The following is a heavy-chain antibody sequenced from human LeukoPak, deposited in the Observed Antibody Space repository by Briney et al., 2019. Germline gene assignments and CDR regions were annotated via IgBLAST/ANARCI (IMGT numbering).Heavy chain of an antibody. Sequence: SQTLSLTCTVSGGSISSGGYSWSWIRQHPGKGLEWIGYIYYSGSTNYNPSLKSRVTISVDTSKNQFSLKLSSVTAADTAVYYCARGGVVPAATHYDIWGQGTMVTVSS. D-gene: IGHD2-2*01. J-gene: IGHJ3*02. CDR2: IYYSGST. V-gene: IGHV4-61*08. CDR3: ARGGVVPAATHYDI. CDR1: GGSISSGGYS.